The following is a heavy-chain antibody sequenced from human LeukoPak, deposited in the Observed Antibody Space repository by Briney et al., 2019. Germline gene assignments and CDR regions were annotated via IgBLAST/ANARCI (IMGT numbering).Heavy chain of an antibody. CDR2: INPSGGST. CDR3: ARAFLQPGFGESP. CDR1: GYTFTSYY. V-gene: IGHV1-46*01. Sequence: GASVKVSCKASGYTFTSYYMHWVRQAPGQGLEWMGIINPSGGSTSYAQKFQGRVTMTTDTSTSTAYMELRSLRSDDTAVYYCARAFLQPGFGESPWGQGTLVTVSS. D-gene: IGHD3-10*01. J-gene: IGHJ5*02.